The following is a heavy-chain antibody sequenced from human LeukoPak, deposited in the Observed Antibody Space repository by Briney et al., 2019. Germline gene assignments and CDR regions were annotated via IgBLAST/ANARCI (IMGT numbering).Heavy chain of an antibody. Sequence: PSQTLSLTCTVSGGSISSGSYYWSWIRQPAGKGLEWIGRIYTSGSTNYSPSLKSRVTISVDTSKNQFSLKLSSVTAADTAVYYCAREGWFGELLRVFDPWGQGTLVTVSS. CDR2: IYTSGST. V-gene: IGHV4-61*02. CDR1: GGSISSGSYY. J-gene: IGHJ5*02. CDR3: AREGWFGELLRVFDP. D-gene: IGHD3-10*01.